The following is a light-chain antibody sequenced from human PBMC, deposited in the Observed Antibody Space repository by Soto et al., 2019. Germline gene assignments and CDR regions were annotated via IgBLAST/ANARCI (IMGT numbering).Light chain of an antibody. J-gene: IGKJ2*01. CDR1: QVISSY. Sequence: DIQLTQSPSFLSASVGDRVTITCRASQVISSYLAWYQQKPGKAPKVLICGASTLQSGVPSRFSGSGSGTEFTLTISSLQPEDFATYYCQQLNSFPPTFGQGTKVEIK. CDR3: QQLNSFPPT. V-gene: IGKV1-9*01. CDR2: GAS.